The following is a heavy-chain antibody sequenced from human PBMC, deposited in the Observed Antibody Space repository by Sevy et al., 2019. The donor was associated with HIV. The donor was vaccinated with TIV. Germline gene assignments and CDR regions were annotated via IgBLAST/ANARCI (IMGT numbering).Heavy chain of an antibody. CDR2: IIPIFGTA. Sequence: ASVKVSCKASGGTFSSYAISWVRQAPGQGLEWMGGIIPIFGTANYAQKFQGRVTITADESTSTAYMELSSLRSEDTAVYYCARGPHYYDSSGYSFDIWGQRTMVTVSS. J-gene: IGHJ3*02. CDR1: GGTFSSYA. D-gene: IGHD3-22*01. CDR3: ARGPHYYDSSGYSFDI. V-gene: IGHV1-69*13.